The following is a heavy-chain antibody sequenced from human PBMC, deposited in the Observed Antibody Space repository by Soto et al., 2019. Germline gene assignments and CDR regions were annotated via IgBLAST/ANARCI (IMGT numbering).Heavy chain of an antibody. Sequence: QVQLVQSGAEVKKPGSSVKVSCKASGGTFSSYAISWVRQAPGQGLEWMGGIIPIFGTANYAQKFQGRVTITADESTSTAYMELSSLGSEDTAVYYCAGPSRYGGSYYYYGMDGWGQGTTVTVSS. D-gene: IGHD5-18*01. CDR2: IIPIFGTA. J-gene: IGHJ6*02. CDR3: AGPSRYGGSYYYYGMDG. CDR1: GGTFSSYA. V-gene: IGHV1-69*01.